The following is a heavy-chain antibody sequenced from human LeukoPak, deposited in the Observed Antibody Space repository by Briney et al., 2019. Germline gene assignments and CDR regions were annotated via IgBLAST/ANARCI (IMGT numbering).Heavy chain of an antibody. CDR3: ARERLTTAPYAILCY. J-gene: IGHJ4*02. CDR2: MNPNSGNT. D-gene: IGHD3-3*01. V-gene: IGHV1-8*02. CDR1: GYTFTSYD. Sequence: ASVKVSCKASGYTFTSYDINWVRQATGQGLEWMGWMNPNSGNTGYAQKFQGRVTMTRDTSTSTVYMELSSLRSEDTAVYYCARERLTTAPYAILCYWGQGTLVTVSS.